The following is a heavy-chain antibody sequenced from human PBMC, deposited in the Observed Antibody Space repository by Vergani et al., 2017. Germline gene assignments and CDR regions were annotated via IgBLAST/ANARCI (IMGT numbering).Heavy chain of an antibody. V-gene: IGHV4-59*01. D-gene: IGHD2-21*02. CDR2: IYYSGST. CDR1: GSSISSYY. CDR3: ARNPYCGGDCYSDAFDI. J-gene: IGHJ3*02. Sequence: QVQLQESGPGLVKPSETLSLTCTVSGSSISSYYWSWIRQPPGQGLEWIGYIYYSGSTNYNPSLKSRVTISVDTSKNKFSLKLSSVTAADTAVYYCARNPYCGGDCYSDAFDIWGQGTMVTVSS.